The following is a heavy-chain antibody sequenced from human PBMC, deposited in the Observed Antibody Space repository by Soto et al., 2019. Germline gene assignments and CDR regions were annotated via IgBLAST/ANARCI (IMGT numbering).Heavy chain of an antibody. Sequence: GGSLRLSCAASGFTFSSYSMNWVRQAPGKGLEWVSYISSSSSTIYYADSVKGRFTISRDNAKNSLYLQMNSLRDEDTAVYYCARDRDDDYGDYYYYGMDVWGQGTTVTVSS. J-gene: IGHJ6*02. CDR2: ISSSSSTI. CDR3: ARDRDDDYGDYYYYGMDV. D-gene: IGHD4-17*01. V-gene: IGHV3-48*02. CDR1: GFTFSSYS.